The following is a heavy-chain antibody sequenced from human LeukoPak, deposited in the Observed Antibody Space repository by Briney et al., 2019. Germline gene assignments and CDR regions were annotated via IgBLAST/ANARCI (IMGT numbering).Heavy chain of an antibody. CDR1: GGSFYTYY. CDR2: INHGGRT. D-gene: IGHD5-12*01. Sequence: SETLSLTCVVSGGSFYTYYWSWIRQSPGRGLEWIGEINHGGRTKYNPSLKSRVTISIDTSKNQFSLNLTSVTAADTALYFCARGKATWFDHWGQGTLVIVSS. V-gene: IGHV4-34*01. J-gene: IGHJ5*02. CDR3: ARGKATWFDH.